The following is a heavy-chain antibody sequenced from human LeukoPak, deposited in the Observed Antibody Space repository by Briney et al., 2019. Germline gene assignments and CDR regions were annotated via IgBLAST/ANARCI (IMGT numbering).Heavy chain of an antibody. J-gene: IGHJ5*02. CDR3: ARGYYYGSGSYFSVGFDP. CDR2: INPSGGST. Sequence: ASVKVSCKASGYTFTSYYMHWVRRAPGQGLEWMGIINPSGGSTSYAQKFQGRVTMTRDTSTSTVYMELSSLRSEDTAVYYCARGYYYGSGSYFSVGFDPWGQGTLVTVSS. CDR1: GYTFTSYY. D-gene: IGHD3-10*01. V-gene: IGHV1-46*01.